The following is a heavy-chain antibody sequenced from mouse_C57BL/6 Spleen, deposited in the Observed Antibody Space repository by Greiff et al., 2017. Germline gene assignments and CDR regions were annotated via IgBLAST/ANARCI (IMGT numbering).Heavy chain of an antibody. CDR2: ISYDGSN. V-gene: IGHV3-6*01. CDR3: ARDGDYDEEFAY. Sequence: EVQLQESGPGLVKPSQSLSLTCSVTGYSITSGYYWNWIRQFPGNKLEWMGYISYDGSNNYNPSLKNRISITRDTSKNQFFLKWNSVTTEDTATYYCARDGDYDEEFAYWGQGTLVTVSA. CDR1: GYSITSGYY. J-gene: IGHJ3*01. D-gene: IGHD2-4*01.